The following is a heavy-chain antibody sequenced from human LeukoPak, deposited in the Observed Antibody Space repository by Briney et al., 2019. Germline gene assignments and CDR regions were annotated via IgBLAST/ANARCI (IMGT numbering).Heavy chain of an antibody. J-gene: IGHJ4*02. CDR2: ISGSGGST. V-gene: IGHV3-23*01. Sequence: GGSLRLSCAASGFTFSSYAMSWVRQAPGKGLEWVSAISGSGGSTYYADSVKGRFTISRDTSKNTQYLQMNNLRAEDTAVYYCARAGYYFDNSGYYPPQFWGQGTLVTVSS. CDR3: ARAGYYFDNSGYYPPQF. D-gene: IGHD3-22*01. CDR1: GFTFSSYA.